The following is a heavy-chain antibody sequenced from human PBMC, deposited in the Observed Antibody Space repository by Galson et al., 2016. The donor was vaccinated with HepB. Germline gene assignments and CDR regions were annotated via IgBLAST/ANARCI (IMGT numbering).Heavy chain of an antibody. CDR3: AKDGGYTYALGY. CDR1: GFTFSTSA. Sequence: SLRLSCAASGFTFSTSAVHWVRQAPGKGLEWVAVISSDGSNQFYADSVTGRFTISRDNSKDTLYLQMNSLGAEDTAVYYCAKDGGYTYALGYWGRGTLVTVSS. CDR2: ISSDGSNQ. V-gene: IGHV3-30-3*01. D-gene: IGHD5-18*01. J-gene: IGHJ4*02.